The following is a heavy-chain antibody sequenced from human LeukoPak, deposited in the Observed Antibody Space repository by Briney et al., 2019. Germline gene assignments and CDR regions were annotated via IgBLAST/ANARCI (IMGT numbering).Heavy chain of an antibody. Sequence: SVKVPCRASGGTFSSYAISWVRQAPGQGLEWMGGIIPIFGTANYAQKFQGRVTITADESTSTAYMELSSLRSEDTAVYYCARACCGYGIPYYYYMDVWGKGTTVTVSS. D-gene: IGHD5-12*01. CDR3: ARACCGYGIPYYYYMDV. V-gene: IGHV1-69*13. CDR1: GGTFSSYA. CDR2: IIPIFGTA. J-gene: IGHJ6*03.